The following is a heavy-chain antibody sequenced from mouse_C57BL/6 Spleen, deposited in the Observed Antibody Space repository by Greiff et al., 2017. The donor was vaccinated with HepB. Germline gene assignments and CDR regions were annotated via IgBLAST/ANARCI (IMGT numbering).Heavy chain of an antibody. CDR1: GYTFTSYW. CDR2: IHPNSGST. J-gene: IGHJ2*01. V-gene: IGHV1-64*01. CDR3: AREEGLGPFDY. D-gene: IGHD4-1*01. Sequence: QVQLQQPGAELVKPGASVRLSCKASGYTFTSYWMHWVKQRPGQGLEWIGMIHPNSGSTNYNEKFKSKATLTVDKSSSTAYMQLSSLTSEDSAVYYCAREEGLGPFDYWGQGTTLTVSS.